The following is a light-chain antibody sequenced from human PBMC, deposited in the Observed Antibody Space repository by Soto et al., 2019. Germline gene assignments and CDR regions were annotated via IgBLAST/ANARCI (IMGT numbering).Light chain of an antibody. CDR3: QQYNNWPRT. CDR1: QGVSSSY. V-gene: IGKV3D-15*01. J-gene: IGKJ1*01. CDR2: GAS. Sequence: IVLTQSPGTLSLSPGERATLSCRAGQGVSSSYLAWYQQKPGQAPRLLIHGASTRATGVPARFSGSGSGTEFTLTISSLQSEDFAVYYCQQYNNWPRTFGQGTKVDIK.